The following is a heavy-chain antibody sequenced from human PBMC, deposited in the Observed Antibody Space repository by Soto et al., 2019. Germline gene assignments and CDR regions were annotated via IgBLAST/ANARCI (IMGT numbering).Heavy chain of an antibody. CDR2: IWYDGSNK. V-gene: IGHV3-33*01. CDR1: GFTFSSYG. Sequence: VQLVESGGGVVQPGRSLRLSCAASGFTFSSYGMHWVRQAPGKGLEWVAVIWYDGSNKYYADSVKGRFTISRDNSKNTLYLQMNSLRAEDTAVYYCARDRDVYYYYGMDVWGQGTTVTVSS. CDR3: ARDRDVYYYYGMDV. J-gene: IGHJ6*02.